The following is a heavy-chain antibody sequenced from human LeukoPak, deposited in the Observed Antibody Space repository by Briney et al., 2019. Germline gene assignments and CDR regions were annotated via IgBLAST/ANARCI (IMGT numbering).Heavy chain of an antibody. Sequence: GGSLRLSCAASGFTFSDYYMSWIRQAPGKGLEWVSYISSSGSTIYYADSVKGRFTISRDNAKNSLYLQMNSLRAEDTAVYYCAKDDDWGRFNHWGQGTLVTVSS. CDR2: ISSSGSTI. CDR3: AKDDDWGRFNH. J-gene: IGHJ1*01. D-gene: IGHD3-16*01. CDR1: GFTFSDYY. V-gene: IGHV3-11*04.